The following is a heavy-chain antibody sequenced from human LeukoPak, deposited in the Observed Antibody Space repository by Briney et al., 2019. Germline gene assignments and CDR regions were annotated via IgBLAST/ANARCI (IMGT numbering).Heavy chain of an antibody. Sequence: ASVKVSCKASGYSFTGYYMHWVRQAPGQGLEWMGWINPNSGGTNYAQKFQGRVTMTRDTSISTAYMELSRLRSDDTAVYYCARVPRKVLATFDYWGQGTLVTVSS. D-gene: IGHD1-26*01. CDR1: GYSFTGYY. V-gene: IGHV1-2*02. CDR3: ARVPRKVLATFDY. CDR2: INPNSGGT. J-gene: IGHJ4*02.